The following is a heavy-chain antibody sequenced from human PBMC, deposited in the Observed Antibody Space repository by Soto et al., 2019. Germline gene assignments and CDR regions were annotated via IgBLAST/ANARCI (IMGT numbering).Heavy chain of an antibody. V-gene: IGHV4-39*01. Sequence: PSETLSLTCTVSGGSITSSSYYWGWIRQPPGKGLEWIGSIYYSGRAYYSPSLKSRVTISVDTSKNQFSLKLSSVTAAETAVYYCARSKPEKTYDSSGYVDYWGQGTLVTVSS. J-gene: IGHJ4*02. CDR3: ARSKPEKTYDSSGYVDY. D-gene: IGHD3-22*01. CDR1: GGSITSSSYY. CDR2: IYYSGRA.